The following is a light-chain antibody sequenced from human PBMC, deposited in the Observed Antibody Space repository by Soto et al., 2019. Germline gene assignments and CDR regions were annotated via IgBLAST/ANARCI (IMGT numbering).Light chain of an antibody. CDR2: DAS. CDR1: QSISSW. J-gene: IGKJ4*01. V-gene: IGKV1-5*01. CDR3: QQYNSYPLT. Sequence: DIQMTQSPSTLSASVGDRVTITCRASQSISSWLAWHQQKAGKAPRVLIYDASRLESGVPSRFSGSGSGTEFTLTINSLQPDDFATYYCQQYNSYPLTLGGGTKVDNK.